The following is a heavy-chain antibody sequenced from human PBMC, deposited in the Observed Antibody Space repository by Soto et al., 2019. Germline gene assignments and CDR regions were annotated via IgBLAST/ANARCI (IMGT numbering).Heavy chain of an antibody. CDR1: GGTFSSYT. CDR3: ARSPLPDAFDI. V-gene: IGHV1-69*02. Sequence: QVPLVQSGAEVKKPGSSVKVSCKASGGTFSSYTISWVRQAPGQGLEWMGRIIPILGIANYAQKFQGRVTITADKSTSTAYMELSSLRSEDTAVYYCARSPLPDAFDIWGQGTMVTVSS. CDR2: IIPILGIA. J-gene: IGHJ3*02.